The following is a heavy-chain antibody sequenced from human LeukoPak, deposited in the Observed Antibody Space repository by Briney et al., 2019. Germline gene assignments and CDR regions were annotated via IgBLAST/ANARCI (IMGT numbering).Heavy chain of an antibody. Sequence: GGSLRLSCAASGFTFSNAWMSWVRQAPGKGLEWVGRIKSKTDGGTTDYAAPVKGRFTISRDDSKNTPYLQMNSLKTEDTAVYYCTTDFSRGIKCPTKAIAVAGTGGYWGQGTLVTVSS. D-gene: IGHD6-19*01. V-gene: IGHV3-15*01. CDR3: TTDFSRGIKCPTKAIAVAGTGGY. CDR2: IKSKTDGGTT. J-gene: IGHJ4*02. CDR1: GFTFSNAW.